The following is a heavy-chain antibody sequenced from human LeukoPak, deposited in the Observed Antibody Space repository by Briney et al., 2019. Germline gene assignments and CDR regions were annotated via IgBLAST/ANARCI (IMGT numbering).Heavy chain of an antibody. V-gene: IGHV3-74*01. CDR2: INSDGSST. J-gene: IGHJ3*02. Sequence: GGSLRLSCAASGFTFSGYWMHWVRQAPGEGLVWVSRINSDGSSTSYADSVKGRITISRDNAKNTLYLQMNSLRAEDTAVYYCARDGYSYRNGFDIWGQGTMVTVSS. CDR1: GFTFSGYW. CDR3: ARDGYSYRNGFDI. D-gene: IGHD5-24*01.